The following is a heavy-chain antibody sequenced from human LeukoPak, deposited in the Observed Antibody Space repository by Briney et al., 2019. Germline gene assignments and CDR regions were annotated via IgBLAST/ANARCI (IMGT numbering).Heavy chain of an antibody. CDR1: GFTFSSYT. Sequence: GGSLRLSCLVSGFTFSSYTMHWVRQAPGKGLEYISAISSHGGSTYYADSVKGRFAISRDNSTNTLYLRMSSLRVEDTAVYYCVKDRWADYYGSGTYFDSWVQGTLVTVSS. J-gene: IGHJ4*02. CDR2: ISSHGGST. D-gene: IGHD3-10*01. V-gene: IGHV3-64D*06. CDR3: VKDRWADYYGSGTYFDS.